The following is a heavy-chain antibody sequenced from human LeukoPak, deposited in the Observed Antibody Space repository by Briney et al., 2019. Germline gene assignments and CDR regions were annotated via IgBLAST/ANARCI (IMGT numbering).Heavy chain of an antibody. D-gene: IGHD6-6*01. CDR2: INHSGST. CDR1: GGSISSYY. J-gene: IGHJ4*02. V-gene: IGHV4-34*01. Sequence: KPSETLSLTCTVSGGSISSYYWSWIRQPPGKGLEWIGEINHSGSTNYNPSLKSRVTISVDTSKNQFSLKLSSVTAADTAVYYCARRGQPSSSPFDYWGQGTLVTVSS. CDR3: ARRGQPSSSPFDY.